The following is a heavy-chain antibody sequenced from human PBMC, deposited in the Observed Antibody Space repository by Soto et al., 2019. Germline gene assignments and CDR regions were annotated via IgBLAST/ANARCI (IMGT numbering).Heavy chain of an antibody. J-gene: IGHJ6*02. CDR1: GFTFSSYG. D-gene: IGHD2-15*01. V-gene: IGHV3-33*01. CDR2: IWYDGRNK. Sequence: QVQLVESGGGVVQPGRSLRLSCAASGFTFSSYGMHWVRQAPGKGLEWVAVIWYDGRNKYYADSVKGRFTISRDNSKKTLYLQMNSLRAEDTAVYYCARGRSDCSGVSCYYYGLDVWGQGTTVTVYS. CDR3: ARGRSDCSGVSCYYYGLDV.